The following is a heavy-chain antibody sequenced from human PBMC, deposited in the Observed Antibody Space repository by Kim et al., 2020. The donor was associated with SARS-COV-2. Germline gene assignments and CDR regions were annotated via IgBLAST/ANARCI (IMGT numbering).Heavy chain of an antibody. Sequence: SETLSLTCTVSGGSISSYYWSWIRQPPGKGLEWIGYIYYSGSTNYNPSLKSRVTISVDTSKNQFSLKLSSVTAADTAVYYCASLGGSGWIDYWGQGTLVTVSS. CDR2: IYYSGST. V-gene: IGHV4-59*01. J-gene: IGHJ4*02. CDR3: ASLGGSGWIDY. CDR1: GGSISSYY. D-gene: IGHD6-19*01.